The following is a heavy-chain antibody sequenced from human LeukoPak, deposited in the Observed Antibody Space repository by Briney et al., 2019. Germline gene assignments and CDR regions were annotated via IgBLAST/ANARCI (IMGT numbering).Heavy chain of an antibody. CDR2: ISYTGST. D-gene: IGHD6-19*01. Sequence: SETLSLTCTVSGGSINSYYWNWIRQPPGRGLEWIGYISYTGSTNYNPSLKSRVTISVDTSKNQFSLQLTSLTAADTAVYYCARRRPYNSDWYWVFDYWGQGTLVTVSS. CDR1: GGSINSYY. CDR3: ARRRPYNSDWYWVFDY. J-gene: IGHJ4*02. V-gene: IGHV4-59*08.